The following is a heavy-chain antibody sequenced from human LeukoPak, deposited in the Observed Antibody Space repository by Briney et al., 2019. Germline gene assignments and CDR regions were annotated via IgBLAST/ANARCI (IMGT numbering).Heavy chain of an antibody. D-gene: IGHD3-9*01. V-gene: IGHV3-48*02. J-gene: IGHJ4*02. CDR1: GFTFSNYA. CDR3: ARDRDMKY. CDR2: ITSSSGAM. Sequence: GGSLRLSCLASGFTFSNYAMNWVRQAPGKGLEWVSYITSSSGAMSYADSVKGRFTISRDNAKNSLYLQMNSLRDEDTAVYYCARDRDMKYWGQGTLVTVSS.